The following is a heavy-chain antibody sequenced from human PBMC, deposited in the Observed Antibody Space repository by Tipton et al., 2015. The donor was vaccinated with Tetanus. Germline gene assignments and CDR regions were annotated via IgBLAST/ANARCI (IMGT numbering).Heavy chain of an antibody. CDR3: ARAISGGFSSAGY. Sequence: TLSLTCTVSGGSIYSGGYYWTWIRQRPGKGLEWIGYIYYNHDTYYNPSLKSRITISLDTSKNQFFLQLNSVTAADTAVYFCARAISGGFSSAGYWGQGTLVTVSS. CDR1: GGSIYSGGYY. J-gene: IGHJ4*02. CDR2: IYYNHDT. V-gene: IGHV4-31*03. D-gene: IGHD1-26*01.